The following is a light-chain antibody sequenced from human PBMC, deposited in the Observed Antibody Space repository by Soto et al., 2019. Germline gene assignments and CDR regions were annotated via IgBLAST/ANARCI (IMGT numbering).Light chain of an antibody. CDR3: KRVTTYLLRT. CDR1: QSISIY. J-gene: IGKJ4*01. V-gene: IGKV1-39*01. Sequence: VTMTSGESQSISIYLNWYQQKPGKAPKILIYKASSLESGVPSRFSVSSSRTEYTLKICGLDTAAVPIYCCKRVTTYLLRTLAEGTKVDNK. CDR2: KAS.